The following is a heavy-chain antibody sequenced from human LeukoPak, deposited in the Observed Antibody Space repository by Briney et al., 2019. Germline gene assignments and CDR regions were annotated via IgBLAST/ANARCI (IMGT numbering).Heavy chain of an antibody. J-gene: IGHJ3*02. CDR3: AKEVYYFDTSGLYSFAFDI. D-gene: IGHD3-22*01. CDR1: GFTFSSHA. CDR2: LSRTGGSA. V-gene: IGHV3-23*01. Sequence: GGSLRLSCAASGFTFSSHAMSWVRQAPGKGLEWVSSLSRTGGSAYYADSVKGRFTISRDNSKNTLYLQMNSLRVEDTAVYYCAKEVYYFDTSGLYSFAFDIWGQGTMVTVPS.